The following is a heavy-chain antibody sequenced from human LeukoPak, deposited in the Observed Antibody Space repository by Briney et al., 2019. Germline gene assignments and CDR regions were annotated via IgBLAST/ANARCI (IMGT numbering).Heavy chain of an antibody. CDR2: IYYTGST. CDR3: ARGVPEYYDFWSGYFYYFDY. Sequence: SETLSLTCSVSGGSISSLYWSWIRQPPGKGLEWIGYIYYTGSTNYNPSLKSRVTISVDTSKNQFSLKLTSVTAADTAVYYCARGVPEYYDFWSGYFYYFDYWGQGTLVTVSS. CDR1: GGSISSLY. J-gene: IGHJ4*02. D-gene: IGHD3-3*01. V-gene: IGHV4-59*01.